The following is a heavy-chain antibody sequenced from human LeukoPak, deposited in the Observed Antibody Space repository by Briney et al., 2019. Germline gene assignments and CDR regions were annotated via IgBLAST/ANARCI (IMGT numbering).Heavy chain of an antibody. Sequence: SETLSLTCTVSGGSISSYYWSSIRQPPGKGLEGIGHIYYIGSTKYNPSLKCRVTISVDTSKHQFSLKLSSVTAADTAVYYCGRGYSYGPMDYWGQGTLVTVS. CDR1: GGSISSYY. V-gene: IGHV4-59*01. D-gene: IGHD5-18*01. CDR2: IYYIGST. J-gene: IGHJ4*02. CDR3: GRGYSYGPMDY.